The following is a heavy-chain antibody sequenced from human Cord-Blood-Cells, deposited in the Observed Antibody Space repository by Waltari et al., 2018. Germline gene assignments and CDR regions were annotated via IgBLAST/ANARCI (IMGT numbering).Heavy chain of an antibody. CDR3: ARDVPTGYEFDY. Sequence: QVQLVQSGAEVKKPGSSVKVSCKASGGTFSSYAISWVRQAPGQGLEWMGRIIPNLGIANYAQKFQGRVTITADKSTSTAYMELSSLRSEDTAVYYCARDVPTGYEFDYWGQGTLVTVSS. D-gene: IGHD1-1*01. CDR1: GGTFSSYA. CDR2: IIPNLGIA. V-gene: IGHV1-69*09. J-gene: IGHJ4*02.